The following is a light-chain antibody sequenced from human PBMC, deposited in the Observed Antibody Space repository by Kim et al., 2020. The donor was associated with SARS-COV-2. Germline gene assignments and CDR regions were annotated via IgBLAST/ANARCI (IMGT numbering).Light chain of an antibody. CDR3: SSYTSSRTLV. CDR2: DVS. CDR1: RSDIGAYNF. V-gene: IGLV2-14*01. Sequence: QSALTQPASVSGSPGHSITISCTGTRSDIGAYNFVSWYQQHPGKAPKLIIHDVSQRPSGVSNRFSGSKSGNTASLTVSGLQAEDEADYYCSSYTSSRTLVFGGGTQLTVL. J-gene: IGLJ2*01.